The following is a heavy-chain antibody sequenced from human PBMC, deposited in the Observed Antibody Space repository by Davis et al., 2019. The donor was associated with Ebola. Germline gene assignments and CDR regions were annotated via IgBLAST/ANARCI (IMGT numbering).Heavy chain of an antibody. CDR3: ARGRLEDAAIVSFDF. V-gene: IGHV5-51*01. CDR1: DYSFAIYW. CDR2: FYPRDSRG. D-gene: IGHD5-18*01. J-gene: IGHJ4*02. Sequence: GESLKISCKGSDYSFAIYWIGWVRQTPGKGLEWMGIFYPRDSRGRYSPSFQGQVTMSVDKSIDTAYLQWSSLKASDSATYYCARGRLEDAAIVSFDFWGQGTLVTVSS.